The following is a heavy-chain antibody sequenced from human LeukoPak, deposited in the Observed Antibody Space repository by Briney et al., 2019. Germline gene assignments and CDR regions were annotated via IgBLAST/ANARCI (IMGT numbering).Heavy chain of an antibody. Sequence: PSQTLSLTCTVSGGSISSGGYYWSWIRQPPGKGLEWIGEINHSGSTNYNPSLKSRVTISVDTSKNQFSLKLSSVTAADTAVYYCARAGNGEHDYWGQGTLVTVSS. V-gene: IGHV4-30-2*01. J-gene: IGHJ4*02. D-gene: IGHD1-14*01. CDR3: ARAGNGEHDY. CDR2: INHSGST. CDR1: GGSISSGGYY.